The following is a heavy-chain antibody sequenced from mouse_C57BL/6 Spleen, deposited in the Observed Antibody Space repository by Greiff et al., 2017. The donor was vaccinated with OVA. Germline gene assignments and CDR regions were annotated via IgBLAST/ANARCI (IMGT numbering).Heavy chain of an antibody. CDR3: TTRAYYSNYGEN. CDR1: GFNIKDDY. V-gene: IGHV14-4*01. CDR2: IDPENGDT. D-gene: IGHD2-5*01. J-gene: IGHJ3*01. Sequence: EVKLMESGAELVRPGASVKLSCTASGFNIKDDYMHWVKQRPEQGLEWIGWIDPENGDTEYASKFQGKATITADTSSNTAYLQLSSLTSEDTAVYYCTTRAYYSNYGENWGQGTLVTVSA.